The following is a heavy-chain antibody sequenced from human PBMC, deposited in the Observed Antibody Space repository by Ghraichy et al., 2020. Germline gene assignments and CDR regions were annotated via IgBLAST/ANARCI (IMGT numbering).Heavy chain of an antibody. CDR1: GFTFSSYG. V-gene: IGHV3-21*01. J-gene: IGHJ4*02. CDR3: ARAAGVMSATRYFDY. Sequence: GESLNISCAASGFTFSSYGMNWVRQAPGKGLEWVSSISSSSSYIFYADSVKGRFTISRDNAKDSLYLQMNSLRAEDTAVYYCARAAGVMSATRYFDYWGQGALLSVPS. D-gene: IGHD3-16*01. CDR2: ISSSSSYI.